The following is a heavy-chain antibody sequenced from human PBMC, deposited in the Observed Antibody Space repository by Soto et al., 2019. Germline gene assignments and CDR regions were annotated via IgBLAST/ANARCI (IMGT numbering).Heavy chain of an antibody. CDR3: AAEVAAAGFDY. Sequence: SVKVSCKTSGYTFTSYDMNWVRQARGQGLEWIGWMVVDSGHTKYAQKFQERVTITRDMSTSTAYMELSSLRSEDTAVYYCAAEVAAAGFDYWGQGTLVTVSS. CDR2: MVVDSGHT. J-gene: IGHJ4*02. D-gene: IGHD6-13*01. V-gene: IGHV1-58*02. CDR1: GYTFTSYD.